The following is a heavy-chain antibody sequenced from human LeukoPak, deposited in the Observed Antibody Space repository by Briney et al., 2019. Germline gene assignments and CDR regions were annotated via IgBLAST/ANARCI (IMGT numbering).Heavy chain of an antibody. CDR3: DRVVRGAILDY. Sequence: PSQTLSLTRTVSGGSISSGDYYWSWIRQPPGKGLMGIGYIYYSGSTNYNPSLKSRVTISADTSKNQFSLMLSSVTAADTAVYYWDRVVRGAILDYWGQGTLVTVSS. CDR2: IYYSGST. J-gene: IGHJ4*02. D-gene: IGHD2-2*02. V-gene: IGHV4-30-4*08. CDR1: GGSISSGDYY.